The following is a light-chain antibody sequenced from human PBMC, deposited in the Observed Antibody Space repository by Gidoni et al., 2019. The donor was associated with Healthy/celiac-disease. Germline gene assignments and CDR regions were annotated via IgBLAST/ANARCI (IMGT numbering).Light chain of an antibody. J-gene: IGKJ4*01. V-gene: IGKV1-39*01. Sequence: IPMTQSPSSLPASVGDRVPITCRASQSISSYLNWYTQKPGKAPKLLIYAASSLQSGVPSRFSGIGSGTDFTLTISSLQPEEFATYDCQQSYRTPRALTFGGXTKVEIK. CDR3: QQSYRTPRALT. CDR1: QSISSY. CDR2: AAS.